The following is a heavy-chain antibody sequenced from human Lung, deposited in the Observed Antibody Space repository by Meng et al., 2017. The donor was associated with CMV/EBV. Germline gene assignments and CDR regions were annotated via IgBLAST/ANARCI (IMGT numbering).Heavy chain of an antibody. CDR3: ARDVSPRSSVYFAIYYFSALDV. J-gene: IGHJ6*02. Sequence: GEXXKISCAASGFMFSDYSMNWVRQAPGKGLEWVSSISNGGAYIYYADSVKGRFTISRDNAQNSLYLQMNSLRAEDTAVYYCARDVSPRSSVYFAIYYFSALDVWGQGTXV. CDR1: GFMFSDYS. V-gene: IGHV3-21*01. CDR2: ISNGGAYI. D-gene: IGHD5/OR15-5a*01.